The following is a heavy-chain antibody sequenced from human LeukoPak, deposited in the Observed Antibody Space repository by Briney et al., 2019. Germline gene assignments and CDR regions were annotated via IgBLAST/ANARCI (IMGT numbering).Heavy chain of an antibody. V-gene: IGHV1-18*04. CDR3: ASALYSGSRFYFDY. CDR1: GYTFTGYY. Sequence: ASVKVSCKASGYTFTGYYIHWVRQAPGQGLEWMGWISAYNGNTNYAQKLQGRVTMTTDTSTSTAYMELRSLRSDDTAVYYCASALYSGSRFYFDYWGQGTLVTVSS. J-gene: IGHJ4*02. CDR2: ISAYNGNT. D-gene: IGHD1-26*01.